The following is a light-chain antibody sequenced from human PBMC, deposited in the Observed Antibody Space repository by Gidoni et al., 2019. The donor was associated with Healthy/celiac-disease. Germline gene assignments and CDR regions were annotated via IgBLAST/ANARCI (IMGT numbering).Light chain of an antibody. CDR3: QQYYSYPLS. CDR1: QGISSY. V-gene: IGKV1-8*01. Sequence: IRMTQSPSSFSASTGDRVTITCRASQGISSYLAWYQQKPGKAPKLLIYAASTLQSGVPSRFSGSGSGTDFTLTISCLQSEDFATYYCQQYYSYPLSFGGGTKVEIK. CDR2: AAS. J-gene: IGKJ4*01.